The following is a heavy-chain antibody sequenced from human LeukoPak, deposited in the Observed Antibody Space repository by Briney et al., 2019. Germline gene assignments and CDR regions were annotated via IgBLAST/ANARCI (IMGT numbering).Heavy chain of an antibody. V-gene: IGHV3-20*01. CDR1: GFTFSSYS. CDR3: ARGLRAFDI. CDR2: INWNGGST. Sequence: PGGSLRLSCAASGFTFSSYSMNWVRQAPGKGLEWVSGINWNGGSTGYADSVKGRFTISRDNAKNSLYLQMNSLRAEDTALYHCARGLRAFDIWGQGTMVTVSS. J-gene: IGHJ3*02.